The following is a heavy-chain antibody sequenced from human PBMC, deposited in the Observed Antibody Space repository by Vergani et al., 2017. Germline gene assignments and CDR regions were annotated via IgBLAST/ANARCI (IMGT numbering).Heavy chain of an antibody. V-gene: IGHV3-53*01. CDR2: IYSGGST. CDR1: GFTVSSNY. Sequence: EVQLVESGGGLIQPGGSLRLSCAASGFTVSSNYMSWVRQAPGKGLEWVSVIYSGGSTYYADSVKGRFTISRDNSKNTLYLQMNSLRAEDTAVYYCARDPGYCSGGSCYPGYYYYGMDVWGQGTTVTVSS. J-gene: IGHJ6*02. D-gene: IGHD2-15*01. CDR3: ARDPGYCSGGSCYPGYYYYGMDV.